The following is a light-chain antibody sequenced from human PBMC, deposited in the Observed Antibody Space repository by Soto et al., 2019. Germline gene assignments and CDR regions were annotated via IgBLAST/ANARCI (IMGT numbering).Light chain of an antibody. CDR2: DAS. Sequence: EIGLTQSPATLSLSPGERATLSCRASQSASSYLAWYQQKPGQAPRLLIYDASNRATGIPARFSGSGSGTDFTLTISSLEPEDFAVYYCQQRSNWPPLTFGGGTKVEIK. J-gene: IGKJ4*01. CDR1: QSASSY. V-gene: IGKV3-11*01. CDR3: QQRSNWPPLT.